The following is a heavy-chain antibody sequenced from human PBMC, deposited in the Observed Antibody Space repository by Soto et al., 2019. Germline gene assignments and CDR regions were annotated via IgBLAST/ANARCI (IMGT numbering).Heavy chain of an antibody. Sequence: GESLKISCQGSRYNFADSWIGWVRQVPGRGLEWVGIIYPGYSDIRYRPSFQGRVTISADKSVNTAYLQWSSLRASDTAIYYCARPPGSGTLFANWGQGTPVTVSS. CDR3: ARPPGSGTLFAN. CDR1: RYNFADSW. V-gene: IGHV5-51*01. CDR2: IYPGYSDI. D-gene: IGHD2-15*01. J-gene: IGHJ4*02.